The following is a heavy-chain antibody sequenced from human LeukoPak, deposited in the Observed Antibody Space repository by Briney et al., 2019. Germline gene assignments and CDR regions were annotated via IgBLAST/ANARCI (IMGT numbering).Heavy chain of an antibody. Sequence: PGGSLRLSCAASRFTFSNYAMHWVRQAPGKGLEWVAVISYDGSNKYYADSVKGRFTISRDNSKNTLYLQMNSLRAEDTAVYYCARAGLRYFDWSAPHYYYYYMDVWGKGTTVTVSS. V-gene: IGHV3-30*04. CDR3: ARAGLRYFDWSAPHYYYYYMDV. J-gene: IGHJ6*03. D-gene: IGHD3-9*01. CDR1: RFTFSNYA. CDR2: ISYDGSNK.